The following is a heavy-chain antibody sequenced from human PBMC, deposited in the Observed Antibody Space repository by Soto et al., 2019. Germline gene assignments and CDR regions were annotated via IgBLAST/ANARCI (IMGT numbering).Heavy chain of an antibody. CDR2: IDPSDSYT. CDR1: GYSFTSYW. CDR3: ARQLGPPYYYYGMDV. Sequence: GESLKISCNGSGYSFTSYWISWVRQMPGKGLEWMGRIDPSDSYTNYSPSFQGHVTISADKSISTAYLQWSSLKASDTAMYYCARQLGPPYYYYGMDVWGQGTTVTVSS. D-gene: IGHD6-6*01. V-gene: IGHV5-10-1*01. J-gene: IGHJ6*02.